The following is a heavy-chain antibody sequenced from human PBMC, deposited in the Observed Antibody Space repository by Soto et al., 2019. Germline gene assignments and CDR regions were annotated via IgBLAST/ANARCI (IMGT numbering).Heavy chain of an antibody. CDR3: AKEERTFGAGY. J-gene: IGHJ4*02. CDR1: GFTFSAYV. V-gene: IGHV3-23*01. Sequence: EAQLLESGGDSAQPGGSLRLSCAASGFTFSAYVLNWVRQAPGKGLEWVSGISGSGDVTYYADSVRGRFTISRDNSKNTLYLQMNSLRAEDTAIYYCAKEERTFGAGYWGRGTLVTVSS. D-gene: IGHD3-3*01. CDR2: ISGSGDVT.